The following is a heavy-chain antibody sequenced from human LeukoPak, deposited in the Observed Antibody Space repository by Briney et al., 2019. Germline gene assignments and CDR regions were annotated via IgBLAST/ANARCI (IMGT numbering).Heavy chain of an antibody. V-gene: IGHV3-23*01. CDR3: AKDLDSGSYYKFDY. D-gene: IGHD1-26*01. CDR1: GFTFSSYA. Sequence: GGSLRLSCAASGFTFSSYAMSWVRQAPGKGLEWVSAISGSGGSTYYAGSVKGRFTISRDNSKNTLYLQMNSLRAEDTAVYYCAKDLDSGSYYKFDYWGQGTLVTVSS. J-gene: IGHJ4*02. CDR2: ISGSGGST.